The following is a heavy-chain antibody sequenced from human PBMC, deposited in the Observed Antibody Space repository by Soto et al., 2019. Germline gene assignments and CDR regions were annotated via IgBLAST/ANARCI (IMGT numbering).Heavy chain of an antibody. Sequence: SETLSLTCTVSVDSFSSDSYFWTWVRQPPGKGLEWIAYISYTGDTNYNPSLKSRVTISVDTSTNQFFLTLTSVTAADTAVYFCARIIVGVTVDLWGQGSLVTVSS. CDR2: ISYTGDT. CDR3: ARIIVGVTVDL. J-gene: IGHJ5*02. D-gene: IGHD1-26*01. V-gene: IGHV4-61*01. CDR1: VDSFSSDSYF.